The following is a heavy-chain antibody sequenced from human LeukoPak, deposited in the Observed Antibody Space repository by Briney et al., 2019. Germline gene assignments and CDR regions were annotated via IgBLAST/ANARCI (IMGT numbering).Heavy chain of an antibody. CDR1: GGSISSSSYY. V-gene: IGHV4-39*01. CDR2: IYYSGST. Sequence: PSETLSLTCTVSGGSISSSSYYWGWIRQPPGKGLEWIGSIYYSGSTYYNPSLKSRVTISVDTSKNQFSLKLSSVTAADTAVYYCARPESGSFDYWGQGALVTVSS. CDR3: ARPESGSFDY. J-gene: IGHJ4*02. D-gene: IGHD3-10*01.